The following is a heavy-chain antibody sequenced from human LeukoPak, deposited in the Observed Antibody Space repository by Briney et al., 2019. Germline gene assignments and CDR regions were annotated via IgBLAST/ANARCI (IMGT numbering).Heavy chain of an antibody. Sequence: GGSLRLSCAASGFSISNDWMSWVRQAPGKGLAWVARVKSRSAGETTDYAAPVKGRFTISRVDSKNTLYLQMSSLKTEDTAVYYCTLIQGWGSGSYYRDFWGQGTLVTVSS. CDR2: VKSRSAGETT. D-gene: IGHD3-10*01. CDR3: TLIQGWGSGSYYRDF. J-gene: IGHJ4*02. CDR1: GFSISNDW. V-gene: IGHV3-15*01.